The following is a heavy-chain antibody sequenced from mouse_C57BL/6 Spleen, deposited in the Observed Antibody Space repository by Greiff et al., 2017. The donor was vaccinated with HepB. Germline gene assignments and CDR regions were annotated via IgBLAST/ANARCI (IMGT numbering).Heavy chain of an antibody. Sequence: EVMLVESGGGLVKPGGSLKLSCAASGFTFSSYTMSWVRQTPEKRLEWVATISGGGGHTYYPDSVKGRFTISRDNAKNTLYLQMSSLRSVDTALYYCARHVDEYDARTWFSYWGQEALFTLSA. CDR2: ISGGGGHT. CDR1: GFTFSSYT. J-gene: IGHJ3*01. CDR3: ARHVDEYDARTWFSY. D-gene: IGHD2-4*01. V-gene: IGHV5-9*01.